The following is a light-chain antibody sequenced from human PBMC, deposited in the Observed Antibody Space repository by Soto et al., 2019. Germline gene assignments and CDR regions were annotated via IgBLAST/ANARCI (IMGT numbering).Light chain of an antibody. CDR3: QQTDSFPIT. J-gene: IGKJ5*01. CDR2: TAY. CDR1: QDIITW. V-gene: IGKV1-12*01. Sequence: DIQMTQSPSSVTASVGDRVTITCRASQDIITWLAWYQQKPGKAPNLLIYTAYNLQSGVPSRFSGSGSGTHFTLTISSLQPEDFGTYYCQQTDSFPITFGQGTRLEIK.